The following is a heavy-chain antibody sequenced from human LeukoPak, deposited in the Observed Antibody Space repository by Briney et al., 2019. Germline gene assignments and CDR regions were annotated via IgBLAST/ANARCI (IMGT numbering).Heavy chain of an antibody. V-gene: IGHV1-18*01. D-gene: IGHD3-22*01. Sequence: ASVKVSCKASGYTFTSYGISWVRQAPGQGLEWMGWISAYNGNTNYAQKLQGRVTMTTDTSTSTAYMELRSLRSDDTAVYYCARFRYYYDSSGYSSNYFDYWGQETLVTVSS. CDR3: ARFRYYYDSSGYSSNYFDY. CDR1: GYTFTSYG. J-gene: IGHJ4*02. CDR2: ISAYNGNT.